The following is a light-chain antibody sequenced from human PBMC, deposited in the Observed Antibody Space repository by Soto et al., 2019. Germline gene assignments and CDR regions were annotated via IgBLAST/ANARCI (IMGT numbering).Light chain of an antibody. V-gene: IGKV1-5*03. Sequence: DIQMTQSPSSLSASVGDRLTITCRASQNIHIWLAWYQQRPGKAPKLLIYQASTSQNGVSSRFTGCGSGTEFTLTINSLQPDDSAIYYCQHYMDFYRTYGPGTKGE. J-gene: IGKJ1*01. CDR2: QAS. CDR3: QHYMDFYRT. CDR1: QNIHIW.